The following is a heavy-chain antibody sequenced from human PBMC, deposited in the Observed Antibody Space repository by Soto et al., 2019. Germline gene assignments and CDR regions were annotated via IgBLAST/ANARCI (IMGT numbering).Heavy chain of an antibody. V-gene: IGHV1-3*01. CDR1: GYTFTGYY. CDR3: ARGIATGQLDP. CDR2: INPVNGNT. J-gene: IGHJ5*02. D-gene: IGHD6-13*01. Sequence: GASVKVSCKASGYTFTGYYMHWVRQAPGQRLEWMGWINPVNGNTKSSQKFQDRVIITRDTSASTAYMELRSLRSEDTAVYYCARGIATGQLDPWGQGTLVTVSS.